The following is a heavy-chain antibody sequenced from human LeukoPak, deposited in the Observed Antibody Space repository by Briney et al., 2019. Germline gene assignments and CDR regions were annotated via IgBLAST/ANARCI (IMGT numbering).Heavy chain of an antibody. J-gene: IGHJ4*02. CDR1: GGSISSHY. CDR2: IYYSGST. Sequence: NPSETLSLTCTVSGGSISSHYWSWIRQPPGKGLEWIGYIYYSGSTNYNPSLKSRVTISVDTSKNQFSLKLSSVTAADTAVYYCVRRGYSSSFDYWGQGTLVTVSS. D-gene: IGHD6-6*01. CDR3: VRRGYSSSFDY. V-gene: IGHV4-59*11.